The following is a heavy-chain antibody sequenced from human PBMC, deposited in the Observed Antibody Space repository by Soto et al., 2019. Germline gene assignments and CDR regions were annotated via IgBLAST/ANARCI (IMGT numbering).Heavy chain of an antibody. CDR1: GYTFNTYG. J-gene: IGHJ5*02. Sequence: ASVKVSCKTSGYTFNTYGINWVRQAPGQGLELMGWISAYDGKTTYAEKFQGRVTLTTGTSTSTAYMELRSLRSDDTAIYYCARDPHEFWTSYWFDPWGQGTPVTVSS. D-gene: IGHD3-3*01. CDR3: ARDPHEFWTSYWFDP. CDR2: ISAYDGKT. V-gene: IGHV1-18*01.